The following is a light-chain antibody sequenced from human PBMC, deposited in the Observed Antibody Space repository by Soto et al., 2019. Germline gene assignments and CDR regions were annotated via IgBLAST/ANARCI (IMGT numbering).Light chain of an antibody. J-gene: IGLJ2*01. CDR1: RSSIGTNT. CDR2: TDH. CDR3: AAWDGSLNVVL. Sequence: QAVVTQPPSASGTPGQRVTISCSGSRSSIGTNTVNWYKQVPGTAPTLLIYTDHQRPAGVPDRFSGSKSGTSASLAISWLQSEDEADYYCAAWDGSLNVVLFGGGTQLTVL. V-gene: IGLV1-44*01.